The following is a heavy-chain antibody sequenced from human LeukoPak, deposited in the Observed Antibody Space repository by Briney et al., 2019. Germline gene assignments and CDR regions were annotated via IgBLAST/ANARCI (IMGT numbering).Heavy chain of an antibody. CDR3: ARDHYYDSSGYYVGLGFDY. CDR1: GGSISSGSYY. D-gene: IGHD3-22*01. J-gene: IGHJ4*02. V-gene: IGHV4-61*02. CDR2: IYTSGIT. Sequence: PSQTLSLXCTVSGGSISSGSYYWSWIRQPAGKGLEWIGRIYTSGITNYNPSLKSRVTISVDTSKNQFSLKLSSVTAADTAVYYCARDHYYDSSGYYVGLGFDYWGQGTLVTVSS.